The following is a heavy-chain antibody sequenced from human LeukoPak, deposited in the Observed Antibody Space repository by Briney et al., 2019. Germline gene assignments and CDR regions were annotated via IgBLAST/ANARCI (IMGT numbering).Heavy chain of an antibody. CDR3: ARVLYYYASVSYNYYMDV. J-gene: IGHJ6*03. CDR1: GFTFSSYN. CDR2: IYSGGTT. D-gene: IGHD3-10*01. V-gene: IGHV3-53*01. Sequence: GGSLRLSCAASGFTFSSYNMNWVRLAPGKGLEWVSTIYSGGTTFYTDSVRGRFTISRDNSKNTLYLQMNSLRAEDAAIYYCARVLYYYASVSYNYYMDVWGKGTTVTISS.